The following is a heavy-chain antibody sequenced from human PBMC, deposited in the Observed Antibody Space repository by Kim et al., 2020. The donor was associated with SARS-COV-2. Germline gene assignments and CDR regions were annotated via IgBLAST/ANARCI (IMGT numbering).Heavy chain of an antibody. CDR1: GGSFSGYY. J-gene: IGHJ4*02. CDR2: INHSGST. CDR3: ARGGYVWGSYRPPIDY. D-gene: IGHD3-16*02. V-gene: IGHV4-34*01. Sequence: SETLSLTCAVYGGSFSGYYWSWIRQPPGKGLEWIGEINHSGSTNYNPSLKSRVTISVDTSKNQFSLKLSSVTAADTAVYYCARGGYVWGSYRPPIDYWGQGTLVTVSS.